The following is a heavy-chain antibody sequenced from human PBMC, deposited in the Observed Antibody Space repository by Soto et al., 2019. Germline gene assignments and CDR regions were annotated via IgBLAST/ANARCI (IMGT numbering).Heavy chain of an antibody. D-gene: IGHD6-6*01. Sequence: GGSLRLSCAASGFTFSSYGMHWVRQAPGKGLEWVAVISYDGSNKYYADSVKGRFTISRDNSKNTLYLQMNSLRAEDTAVYYCAKDQAAYSSSPGYYYYYMDVWGKGTTVTVSS. CDR1: GFTFSSYG. J-gene: IGHJ6*03. V-gene: IGHV3-30*18. CDR3: AKDQAAYSSSPGYYYYYMDV. CDR2: ISYDGSNK.